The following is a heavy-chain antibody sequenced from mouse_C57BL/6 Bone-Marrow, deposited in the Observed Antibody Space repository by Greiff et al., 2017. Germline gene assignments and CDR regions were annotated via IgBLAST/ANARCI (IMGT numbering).Heavy chain of an antibody. J-gene: IGHJ2*01. CDR2: IDPETGGT. V-gene: IGHV1-15*01. CDR1: GYTFTDYE. Sequence: VQRVESGAELVRPGASVTLSCKASGYTFTDYEMHWVKQTPVHGLEWIGAIDPETGGTAYNQKFKGKAILTADKSSSTAYMELRSLTSEDSAVYYCTRSIYYYGSSYIYWGQGTTLTVSS. CDR3: TRSIYYYGSSYIY. D-gene: IGHD1-1*01.